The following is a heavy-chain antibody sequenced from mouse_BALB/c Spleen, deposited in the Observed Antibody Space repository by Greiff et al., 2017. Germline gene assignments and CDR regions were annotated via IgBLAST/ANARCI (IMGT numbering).Heavy chain of an antibody. CDR2: ISSGSSTI. CDR3: ARGGNSYYYAMDY. D-gene: IGHD2-1*01. CDR1: GFTFSSFG. J-gene: IGHJ4*01. Sequence: EVQGVESGGGLVQPGGSRKLSCAASGFTFSSFGMHWVRQAPEKGLEWVAYISSGSSTIYYADTVKGRFTISRDNPKNTLFLQMTSLRSEDTAMYYCARGGNSYYYAMDYWGQGTSVTVSS. V-gene: IGHV5-17*02.